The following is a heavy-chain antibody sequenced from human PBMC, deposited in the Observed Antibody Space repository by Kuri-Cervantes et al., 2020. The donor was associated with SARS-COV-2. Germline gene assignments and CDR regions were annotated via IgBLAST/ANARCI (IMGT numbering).Heavy chain of an antibody. CDR1: GGTFSSYA. D-gene: IGHD6-13*01. J-gene: IGHJ6*02. CDR3: ARVNSSSWLLSNPYYYYGMDV. V-gene: IGHV1-69*06. Sequence: SVKVSCKASGGTFSSYAISWVRQAPGQGLEWMGGIIPIFGTANYAQKFQGRVTITADKSTSTAYMELSSLRSEDTAVYYCARVNSSSWLLSNPYYYYGMDVWGQGTTVTVSS. CDR2: IIPIFGTA.